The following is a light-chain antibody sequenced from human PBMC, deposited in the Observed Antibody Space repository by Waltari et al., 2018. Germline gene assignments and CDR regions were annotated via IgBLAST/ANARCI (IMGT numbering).Light chain of an antibody. V-gene: IGLV2-23*02. CDR2: EVF. CDR3: CSYAGRGTYV. Sequence: QSALTQPAPVSGTPGQSTTISCSGTPRDVGSYDLVSWYQQHPGEAPKLLICEVFKRPPDTSSRFSGAKSGSTASLTISGLQPEDEADYYCCSYAGRGTYVFGSGTKVTVL. CDR1: PRDVGSYDL. J-gene: IGLJ1*01.